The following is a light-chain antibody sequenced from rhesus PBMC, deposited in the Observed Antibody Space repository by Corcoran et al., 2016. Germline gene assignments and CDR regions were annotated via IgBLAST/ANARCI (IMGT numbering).Light chain of an antibody. CDR1: QDFSSW. Sequence: DIQMTQSPSSRSASVGDKVTITCHASQDFSSWLAWYQQKQGKAPKSRFYYASTIQSGVPSRFSGTGSGTDYTLTICSLQPEDFSTYDCQQGDDLPLTFGGGTKVGIK. CDR2: YAS. CDR3: QQGDDLPLT. V-gene: IGKV1-19*01. J-gene: IGKJ4*01.